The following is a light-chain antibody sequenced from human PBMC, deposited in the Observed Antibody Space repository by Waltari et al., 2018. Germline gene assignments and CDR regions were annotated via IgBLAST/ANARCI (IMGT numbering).Light chain of an antibody. V-gene: IGLV3-21*04. J-gene: IGLJ2*01. CDR2: YDG. Sequence: SYVVTQSPSVSVAPGETARITCGGDNIGSKSVHWYQQRPGQAPGLVISYDGHRPSGIPGRFSGSNSGNPATLTISWVEAEDEADYYCLVWHSTIDHQGVFGGGTKLTVL. CDR3: LVWHSTIDHQGV. CDR1: NIGSKS.